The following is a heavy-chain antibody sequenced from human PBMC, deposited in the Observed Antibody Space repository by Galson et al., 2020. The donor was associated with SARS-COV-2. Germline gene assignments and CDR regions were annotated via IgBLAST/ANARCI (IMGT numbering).Heavy chain of an antibody. CDR2: ISYDGSNK. Sequence: GGSLRLSCAASGFTFSSYAMHWVRQAPGKGLEWVAVISYDGSNKYYADSVKGRFTISRDNSKNTLYLQMNSLRAEDTAVYYCATSPFTPRSGNDAFDIWGQGTMVTVSS. D-gene: IGHD3-10*01. CDR1: GFTFSSYA. V-gene: IGHV3-30*04. J-gene: IGHJ3*02. CDR3: ATSPFTPRSGNDAFDI.